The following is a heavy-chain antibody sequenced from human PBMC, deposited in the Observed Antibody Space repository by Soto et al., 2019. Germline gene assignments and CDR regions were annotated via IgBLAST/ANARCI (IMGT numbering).Heavy chain of an antibody. CDR1: GGYISSSSYY. D-gene: IGHD6-19*01. CDR2: IYYSGST. V-gene: IGHV4-61*01. J-gene: IGHJ5*02. Sequence: SETLSLTCTVSGGYISSSSYYWSWIRQPPGKGLEWIGYIYYSGSTNYNPSLKSRVTISVDTSKNQFSLKLSSVTAADTAVYYCARVHGSGWYQRVGRFDPWGQGTLVTVSS. CDR3: ARVHGSGWYQRVGRFDP.